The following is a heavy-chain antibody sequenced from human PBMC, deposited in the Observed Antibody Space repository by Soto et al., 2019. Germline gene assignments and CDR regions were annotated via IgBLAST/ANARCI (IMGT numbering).Heavy chain of an antibody. V-gene: IGHV3-33*01. CDR1: GFTFSSYG. CDR2: IWYDGSNK. D-gene: IGHD3-3*01. CDR3: ARGPLSITIFGVVNLFDY. J-gene: IGHJ4*02. Sequence: GGSLRLSCAASGFTFSSYGMHWVRQAPGKGLEWVAVIWYDGSNKYYADSVKGRFTISRDNSKNTLYLQMNSLRAEGTAVYYCARGPLSITIFGVVNLFDYWGQGTLVTVSS.